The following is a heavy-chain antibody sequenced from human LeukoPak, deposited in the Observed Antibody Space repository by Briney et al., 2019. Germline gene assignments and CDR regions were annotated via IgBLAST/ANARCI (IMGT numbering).Heavy chain of an antibody. CDR2: ISGSGSST. D-gene: IGHD1-26*01. Sequence: GASLRLSCAASGFTFGNYVMSWVRQAPGKGLEWVSGISGSGSSTYYADSVRGRFTISRDNSKNTLYLQMNSLRAEDTALYYCAKDKSVGSQDYGMDVWGQGTTVTVSS. V-gene: IGHV3-23*01. J-gene: IGHJ6*02. CDR1: GFTFGNYV. CDR3: AKDKSVGSQDYGMDV.